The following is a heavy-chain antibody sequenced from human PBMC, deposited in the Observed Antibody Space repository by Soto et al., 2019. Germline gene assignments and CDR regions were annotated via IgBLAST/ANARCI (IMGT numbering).Heavy chain of an antibody. J-gene: IGHJ4*02. D-gene: IGHD1-26*01. Sequence: EVQLVESGGGLVQPGGSLRLSCAASGFTFSNYAMIWVRQAPGEALEWVSYISGPGTNIYYADSVKGRFTISRDNAKNCLYLQMNSLRDEDTALYYCERDSWADVKGGFDYWGQGTLVTVSS. CDR3: ERDSWADVKGGFDY. V-gene: IGHV3-48*02. CDR2: ISGPGTNI. CDR1: GFTFSNYA.